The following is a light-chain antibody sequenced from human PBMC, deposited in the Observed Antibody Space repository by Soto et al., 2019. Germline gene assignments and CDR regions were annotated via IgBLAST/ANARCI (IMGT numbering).Light chain of an antibody. CDR1: SSDVGAYKY. CDR3: TSYVGSDIWV. J-gene: IGLJ3*02. CDR2: AVT. Sequence: QSALTQPPSASGSPGQSVTIACTGTSSDVGAYKYVSWYQQYPVKAPKLMIYAVTKLPSGVPDRFSGSKSGNTASLTVSGLQAEDEADYYCTSYVGSDIWVFGGGTQLTVL. V-gene: IGLV2-8*01.